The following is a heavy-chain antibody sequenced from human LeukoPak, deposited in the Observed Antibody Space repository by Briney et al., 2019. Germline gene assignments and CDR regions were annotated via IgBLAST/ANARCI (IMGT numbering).Heavy chain of an antibody. D-gene: IGHD6-13*01. CDR2: ISAYKGHT. V-gene: IGHV1-18*01. CDR3: ARDVGSSWYTPGDY. Sequence: ASVKVSCKASGGTFSRYAISWVGQAPGQGREWVGWISAYKGHTKYAQKLQGRVTMNTDTSTSTAYMELRSLRSDDTAVYYCARDVGSSWYTPGDYWGQGTLVTVSS. CDR1: GGTFSRYA. J-gene: IGHJ4*02.